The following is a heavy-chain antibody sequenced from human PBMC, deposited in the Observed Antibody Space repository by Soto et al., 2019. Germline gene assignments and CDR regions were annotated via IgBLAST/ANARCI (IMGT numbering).Heavy chain of an antibody. J-gene: IGHJ6*02. CDR2: IGLGGET. CDR1: GFTFSIYD. Sequence: GGSLRLSCVASGFTFSIYDMHWVRQGTGKGLEWVSAIGLGGETYYSASLKGRFTISRENAKNSLYLQVNSLRADDTAIYYCVREWLDTYGVHPPLVFDGWGQGTTVTGSS. D-gene: IGHD5-18*01. CDR3: VREWLDTYGVHPPLVFDG. V-gene: IGHV3-13*01.